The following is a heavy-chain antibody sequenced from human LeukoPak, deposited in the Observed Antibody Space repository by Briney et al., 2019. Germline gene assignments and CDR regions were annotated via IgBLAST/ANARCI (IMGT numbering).Heavy chain of an antibody. V-gene: IGHV1-8*01. CDR3: ARGPYYSGSGSYYMWDY. J-gene: IGHJ4*02. Sequence: GASVKVPCKASGYTFTSYDINWVRQATGQGLEWMGWMNPNSGNTGYAQKFQGRITMTRNTSISTAHMELSSLRSEDTAVYYCARGPYYSGSGSYYMWDYWGQGTLVTVSS. D-gene: IGHD3-10*01. CDR1: GYTFTSYD. CDR2: MNPNSGNT.